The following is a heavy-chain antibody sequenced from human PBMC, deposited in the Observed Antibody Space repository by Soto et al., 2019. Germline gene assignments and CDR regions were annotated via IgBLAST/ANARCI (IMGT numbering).Heavy chain of an antibody. D-gene: IGHD5-18*01. Sequence: EVRLVESGGGLVKPGGSLRLSCAASGFTFSSYSMNWVRQAPGKGLEWVSSISSSSSYIYYADSVKGRFTISRDNAKNSLYLQMNSLRAEDTAGYYCARDQPGYSYGYGLGYWGQGTLVTVSS. CDR2: ISSSSSYI. CDR3: ARDQPGYSYGYGLGY. J-gene: IGHJ4*02. V-gene: IGHV3-21*01. CDR1: GFTFSSYS.